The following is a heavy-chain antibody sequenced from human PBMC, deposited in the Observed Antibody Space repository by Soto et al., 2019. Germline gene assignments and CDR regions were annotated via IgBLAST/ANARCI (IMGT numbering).Heavy chain of an antibody. CDR1: GGTFRSYA. Sequence: QVQLVQSGAEVKKPGSSVKVSCKASGGTFRSYAISWVRQAPGQGLEWTGGIIPIFGTANYAQKFQGRVTITADESTSTAYMELSSMRSEDTAVYDCASEGAQEALGACDIWGHGTMVTVAS. V-gene: IGHV1-69*12. CDR2: IIPIFGTA. J-gene: IGHJ3*02. D-gene: IGHD3-16*01. CDR3: ASEGAQEALGACDI.